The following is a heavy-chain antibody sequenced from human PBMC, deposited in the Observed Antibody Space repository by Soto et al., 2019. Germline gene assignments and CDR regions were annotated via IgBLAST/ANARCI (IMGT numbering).Heavy chain of an antibody. D-gene: IGHD6-13*01. V-gene: IGHV3-21*01. CDR3: ARVRGYSSSWVPHSYYGMDV. CDR2: ISSSSSYI. CDR1: GFTFSSYS. Sequence: EVQLVESGGGLVKPGGSLRLSCAASGFTFSSYSMNWVRQAPGKGLEWVSSISSSSSYIYYADSVKGRFTISRDNAKNSLYLQMNSLRAEDTAVYYCARVRGYSSSWVPHSYYGMDVWGQGTTVTVSS. J-gene: IGHJ6*02.